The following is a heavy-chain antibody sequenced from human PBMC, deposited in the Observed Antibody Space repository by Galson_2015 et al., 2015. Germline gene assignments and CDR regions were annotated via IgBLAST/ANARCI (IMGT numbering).Heavy chain of an antibody. CDR1: GYTFTSYG. J-gene: IGHJ6*03. Sequence: QSGAEVKKPGASVKVSCKASGYTFTSYGISWVRQAPGQGLEWMGWISAYNGNANYAQKLQGRVTMTTDTSTSTAYMELRSLRSDDTAVYYCARDRRYCSGGSCPPPNYMDVWGKGTTVTVSS. CDR2: ISAYNGNA. CDR3: ARDRRYCSGGSCPPPNYMDV. V-gene: IGHV1-18*01. D-gene: IGHD2-15*01.